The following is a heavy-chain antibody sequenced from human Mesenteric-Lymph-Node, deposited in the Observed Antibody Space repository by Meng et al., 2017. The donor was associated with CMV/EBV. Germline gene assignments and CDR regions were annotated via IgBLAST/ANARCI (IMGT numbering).Heavy chain of an antibody. CDR3: AKTPPYRQLPIAEGYY. D-gene: IGHD2-21*01. Sequence: SGYLFTNSVLAWVRQAPGQGLEWMGWISAYNADTIRAQKFQDRVTMTTDTSTATAYLELRSLRSDDTAVYYCAKTPPYRQLPIAEGYYWGRGTLVTVSS. V-gene: IGHV1-18*01. CDR1: GYLFTNSV. CDR2: ISAYNADT. J-gene: IGHJ4*02.